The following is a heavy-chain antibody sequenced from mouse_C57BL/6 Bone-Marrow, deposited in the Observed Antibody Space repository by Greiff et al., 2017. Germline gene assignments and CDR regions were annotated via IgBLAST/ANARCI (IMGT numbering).Heavy chain of an antibody. V-gene: IGHV5-17*01. Sequence: EVHLVESGGGLVKPGGSLRLSCAVSGFTFSDYGMHWVRQAPEKGLEWVAYISSGSSTIYYAATVKGRFTISRDNAKNTLFLQMTSLRSEDTAMYYCARDYGSSGVYWYFDVWGTGTTVTVSS. CDR1: GFTFSDYG. CDR3: ARDYGSSGVYWYFDV. CDR2: ISSGSSTI. J-gene: IGHJ1*03. D-gene: IGHD1-1*01.